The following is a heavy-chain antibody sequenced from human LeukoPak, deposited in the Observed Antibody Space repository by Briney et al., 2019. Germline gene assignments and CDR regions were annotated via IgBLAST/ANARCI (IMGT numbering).Heavy chain of an antibody. J-gene: IGHJ4*02. Sequence: ASVKVSCKASRGTFSDYAITWVRQAPGQGLEWMGGIIPMFNTVNYAQKLQGRVTITTDESTTTAYMELSRLRFEDTAVYYCARQTNYFASSGYSYWGQRTLVTVSS. CDR1: RGTFSDYA. CDR2: IIPMFNTV. V-gene: IGHV1-69*05. D-gene: IGHD3-22*01. CDR3: ARQTNYFASSGYSY.